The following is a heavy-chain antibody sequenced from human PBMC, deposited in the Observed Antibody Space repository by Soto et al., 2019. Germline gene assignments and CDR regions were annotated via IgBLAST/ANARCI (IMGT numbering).Heavy chain of an antibody. CDR1: GFTFSSYG. CDR3: AKDGGGYCSGGSCYAIGAFDI. D-gene: IGHD2-15*01. Sequence: QVQLVESGGGVVQPGRSLRLSCAASGFTFSSYGMHWVRQAPGKGLEWVAVISYDGSNKYYADSVKVRFTISRDNSKNTLYLQMSSLRAEDTAVYYCAKDGGGYCSGGSCYAIGAFDIWGQGTMVIVSS. J-gene: IGHJ3*02. V-gene: IGHV3-30*18. CDR2: ISYDGSNK.